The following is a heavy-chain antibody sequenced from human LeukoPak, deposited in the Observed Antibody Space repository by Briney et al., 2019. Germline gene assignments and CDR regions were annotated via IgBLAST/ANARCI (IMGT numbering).Heavy chain of an antibody. CDR3: ARANTYYDILTGPMGPNWFDP. D-gene: IGHD3-9*01. J-gene: IGHJ5*02. Sequence: SQTLSLTCTVSGGSITSGGYYWSWLRQHPGKGLEWIGYTYYSGSTYYNSSLKSRVKISVDTSKNQFSLKLGSVTAADTAVYYCARANTYYDILTGPMGPNWFDPWGQGTLVTVSS. CDR2: TYYSGST. CDR1: GGSITSGGYY. V-gene: IGHV4-31*03.